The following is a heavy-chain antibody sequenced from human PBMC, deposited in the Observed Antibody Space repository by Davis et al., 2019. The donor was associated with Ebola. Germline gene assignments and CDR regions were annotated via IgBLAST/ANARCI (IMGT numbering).Heavy chain of an antibody. CDR3: ARGQHDLLTGARYAMHG. D-gene: IGHD3-9*01. V-gene: IGHV4-34*01. Sequence: SETLSLTCAVYSGSFSGYYWSWIRQSPGKGLEWIGEISHTGDTNYNPSLKSRVIISVDTSKNQFSLKLNSVNAADTAMYYCARGQHDLLTGARYAMHGWGRGTTVIVSS. CDR2: ISHTGDT. J-gene: IGHJ6*02. CDR1: SGSFSGYY.